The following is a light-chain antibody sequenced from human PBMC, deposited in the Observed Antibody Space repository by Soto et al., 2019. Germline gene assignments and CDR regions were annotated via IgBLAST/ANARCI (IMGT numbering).Light chain of an antibody. Sequence: DXVMTQSPLSLPVTPGEPASISCRSSXSLLQSNGYNYLDWYLQKPGQSPQLLIYLGSNRASGVPDRFSGSGSGTDFTLKISRVEAEDVGVYYCMQGIQRPPTFGQGTKLEIK. CDR2: LGS. CDR3: MQGIQRPPT. V-gene: IGKV2-28*01. CDR1: XSLLQSNGYNY. J-gene: IGKJ2*01.